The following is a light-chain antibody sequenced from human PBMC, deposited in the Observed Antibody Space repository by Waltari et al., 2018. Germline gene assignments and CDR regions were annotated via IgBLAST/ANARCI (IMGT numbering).Light chain of an antibody. Sequence: SYELTQPPSVSVAPGQTARITCDGDKLGSKNVHWYQHKPGQAPVLVVYDDGDRPSGIPERFSSSNSGNTAALTISRVDAGDEAEYYCQVWDSGSDHYVFGTVTKVTVL. CDR2: DDG. CDR1: KLGSKN. V-gene: IGLV3-21*02. J-gene: IGLJ1*01. CDR3: QVWDSGSDHYV.